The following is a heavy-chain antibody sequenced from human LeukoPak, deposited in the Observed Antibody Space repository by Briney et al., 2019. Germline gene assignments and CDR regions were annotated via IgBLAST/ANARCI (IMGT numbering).Heavy chain of an antibody. Sequence: GGSLRLSCAASGFTFSSYAMGWVRRAPGKGLEYVSAISSNGGSTYYANSVKGRFTISRDNSKNTLYLQMGSLRAEDMAVYYCARGSNSQEFDYWGQGTLVTVSS. V-gene: IGHV3-64*01. CDR3: ARGSNSQEFDY. J-gene: IGHJ4*02. D-gene: IGHD4-11*01. CDR1: GFTFSSYA. CDR2: ISSNGGST.